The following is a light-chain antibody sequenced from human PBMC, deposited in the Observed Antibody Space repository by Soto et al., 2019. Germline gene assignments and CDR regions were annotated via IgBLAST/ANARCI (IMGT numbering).Light chain of an antibody. CDR2: DVR. CDR1: SSDIGAYNY. Sequence: QSALTQPASVSGSPGQSITISCSGTSSDIGAYNYVSWYQQHPGKAPKLMIYDVRNRPSWISNRFSGSKSGNTASLTISGLQAEDEADYYCSSLRRSTSWVFGGGTKVTVL. CDR3: SSLRRSTSWV. J-gene: IGLJ3*02. V-gene: IGLV2-14*01.